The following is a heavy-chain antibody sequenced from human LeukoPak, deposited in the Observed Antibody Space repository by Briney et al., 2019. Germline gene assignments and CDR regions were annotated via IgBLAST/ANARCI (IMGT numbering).Heavy chain of an antibody. CDR1: GFTFSSYW. CDR2: INSNGSST. D-gene: IGHD3-22*01. CDR3: AGSYYYDSSGYYYYSNDAFDI. V-gene: IGHV3-74*01. Sequence: PGGSLRLSCAAPGFTFSSYWMHWVRQAPGKGLVWVSRINSNGSSTSYADSVKGRFTISRDNAKNTLYLQMNSLRAEDTAVYYCAGSYYYDSSGYYYYSNDAFDIWGQGTMVTVSS. J-gene: IGHJ3*02.